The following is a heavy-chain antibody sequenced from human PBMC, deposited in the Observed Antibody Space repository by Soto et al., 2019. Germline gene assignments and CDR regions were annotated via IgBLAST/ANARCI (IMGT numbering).Heavy chain of an antibody. CDR1: SSG. D-gene: IGHD6-19*01. J-gene: IGHJ3*02. V-gene: IGHV6-1*01. Sequence: SSGISWVRQSPSRGLEWLGRTYYRSKWYNDYAVSVKSRITINPDTSKNQFSLQLNSVTPEDTAVYYCARVIDSSGWYSNAFDIWGEWTVVTVSS. CDR2: TYYRSKWYN. CDR3: ARVIDSSGWYSNAFDI.